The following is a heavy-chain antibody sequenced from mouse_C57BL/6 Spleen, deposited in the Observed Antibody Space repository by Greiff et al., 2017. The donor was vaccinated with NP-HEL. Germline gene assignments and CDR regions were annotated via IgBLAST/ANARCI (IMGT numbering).Heavy chain of an antibody. CDR3: ARRREYDGDGYAMDY. CDR1: GYTFTSYG. J-gene: IGHJ4*01. D-gene: IGHD2-14*01. V-gene: IGHV1-81*01. Sequence: VQLQQSGAELARPGASVKLSCKASGYTFTSYGISWVKQRTGQGLEWIGEIYPRSGNTYYNEKFKGKATLTADKSSSTAYMELRSLTSEDSAVYFCARRREYDGDGYAMDYWGQGTSVTVSS. CDR2: IYPRSGNT.